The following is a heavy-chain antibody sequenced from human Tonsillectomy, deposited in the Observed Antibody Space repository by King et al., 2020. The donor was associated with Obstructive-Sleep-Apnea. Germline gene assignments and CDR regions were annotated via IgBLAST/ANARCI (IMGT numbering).Heavy chain of an antibody. Sequence: VQLVESGGGVVQPGRSLRLSCAASGFTFSSYAMHWVRQAPGKGLEWGASISYDGSNKYYADSVRGRFTISRDNSKNTLYLQLNSLRPEDTAVYYCASPHHGGYDYYGMDVWGQGTTVTVSS. CDR3: ASPHHGGYDYYGMDV. D-gene: IGHD4-23*01. J-gene: IGHJ6*02. CDR1: GFTFSSYA. CDR2: ISYDGSNK. V-gene: IGHV3-30*04.